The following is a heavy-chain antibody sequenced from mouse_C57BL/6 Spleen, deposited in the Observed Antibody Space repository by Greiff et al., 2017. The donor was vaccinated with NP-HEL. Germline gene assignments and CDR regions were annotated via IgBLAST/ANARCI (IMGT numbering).Heavy chain of an antibody. J-gene: IGHJ2*01. Sequence: EVMLVESEGGLVQPGSSMKLSCTASGFTFSDYYMAWVRQVPEKGLEWVANINYDGSSTYYLDSLKSRFIISRDNAKNILYLQMSSLKSEDTATYYCAREGAYYYGSSYNYFDYWGQGTTLTVSS. CDR2: INYDGSST. D-gene: IGHD1-1*01. CDR3: AREGAYYYGSSYNYFDY. V-gene: IGHV5-16*01. CDR1: GFTFSDYY.